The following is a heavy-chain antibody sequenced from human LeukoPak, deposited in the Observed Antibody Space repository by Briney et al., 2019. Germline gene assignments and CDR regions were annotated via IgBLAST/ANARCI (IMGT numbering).Heavy chain of an antibody. CDR3: AREEGSSFPEVYFDY. CDR2: INPNSGGT. D-gene: IGHD6-13*01. CDR1: GYTFTGYY. Sequence: ASVKVSCKASGYTFTGYYMHWVRQAPGQGLEWMGWINPNSGGTNYAQKFQGWVTMTRDTFISTAYMELSRLRSDDTAVYYCAREEGSSFPEVYFDYWGQGTLVTVSS. V-gene: IGHV1-2*04. J-gene: IGHJ4*02.